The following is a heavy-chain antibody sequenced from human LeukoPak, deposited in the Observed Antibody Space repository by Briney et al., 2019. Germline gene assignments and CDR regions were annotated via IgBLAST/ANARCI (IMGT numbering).Heavy chain of an antibody. CDR3: AKAPVTSCRGAFCYPFDS. D-gene: IGHD2-15*01. CDR2: IDYSGGST. CDR1: GFTLSSYE. Sequence: GGSLRLSCTASGFTLSSYEMSWIRQAPGKGLEWVSSIDYSGGSTYYADSVRGRFTISRDNSRNTMYLQMNSLRAEDAAVYYCAKAPVTSCRGAFCYPFDSWGQGTVVTVSS. V-gene: IGHV3-23*01. J-gene: IGHJ4*02.